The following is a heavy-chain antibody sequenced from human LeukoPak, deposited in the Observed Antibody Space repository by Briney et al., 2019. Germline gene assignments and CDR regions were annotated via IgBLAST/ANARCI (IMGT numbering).Heavy chain of an antibody. D-gene: IGHD2-2*01. J-gene: IGHJ6*03. Sequence: SETLSLTCSVSGGSISSYYWSWLRQPPGKGLEWIGYIYTSGSTNYNPSLKSRVTISVDTSKNQFSLKLSSVTAADTAVYYCASHSSTSFRHYYYMDVWGKGTTVTVSS. CDR2: IYTSGST. CDR1: GGSISSYY. V-gene: IGHV4-4*09. CDR3: ASHSSTSFRHYYYMDV.